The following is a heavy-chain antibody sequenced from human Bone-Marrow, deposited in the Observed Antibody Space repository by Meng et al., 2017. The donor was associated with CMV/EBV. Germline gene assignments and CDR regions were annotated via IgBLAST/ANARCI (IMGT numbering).Heavy chain of an antibody. J-gene: IGHJ5*02. D-gene: IGHD1-26*01. CDR1: GYTFNNFD. V-gene: IGHV1-8*01. Sequence: ASVKVSCKASGYTFNNFDINWVRQATGQGLEWMGWMNPNSGNTGYAPKFQGRVTITRNTSISTAYMELSSLKSEDTAVYYCARDLSGTYVGGWFDPWGQGPLVTVYS. CDR3: ARDLSGTYVGGWFDP. CDR2: MNPNSGNT.